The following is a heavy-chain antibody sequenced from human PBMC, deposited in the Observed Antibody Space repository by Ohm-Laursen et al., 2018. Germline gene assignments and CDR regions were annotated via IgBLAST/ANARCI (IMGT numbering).Heavy chain of an antibody. CDR1: GGTFSSYA. CDR2: IIPIFGTA. V-gene: IGHV1-69*05. D-gene: IGHD3-22*01. Sequence: SVKVSCKSSGGTFSSYAISWVRQAPGQGLEWMGGIIPIFGTANYAQKFQGRVTMTKDRSTSTVYMELSSLRSDDTAVYYCARVKSDSSGYYPEWGQGTLVTVSS. CDR3: ARVKSDSSGYYPE. J-gene: IGHJ4*02.